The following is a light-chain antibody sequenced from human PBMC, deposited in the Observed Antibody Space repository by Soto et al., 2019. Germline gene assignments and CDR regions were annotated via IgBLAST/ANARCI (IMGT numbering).Light chain of an antibody. Sequence: DIQMTQSPSSLSASVGDRITITCRASQSISTYLNLYHQKPGIAPKLLISAASSLQSGVPSRFSGSGSGTDFTLTISSLQPEDFATYFCQQSYTIPFSFGQGTKVDIK. CDR2: AAS. J-gene: IGKJ2*01. CDR1: QSISTY. CDR3: QQSYTIPFS. V-gene: IGKV1-39*01.